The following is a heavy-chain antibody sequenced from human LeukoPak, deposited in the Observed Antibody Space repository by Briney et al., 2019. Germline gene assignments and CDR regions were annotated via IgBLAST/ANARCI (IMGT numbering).Heavy chain of an antibody. D-gene: IGHD3-22*01. V-gene: IGHV3-21*06. CDR2: ISSSRGYI. CDR3: ARGYYDSSSFFDY. J-gene: IGHJ4*02. CDR1: GFTLSSYS. Sequence: PGRSLRLSCAASGFTLSSYSMNWVRQAPGKGLEWVSSISSSRGYIYYADSLKGRFTISRDNAKSSLYLQMNSLRAEDTAVYYCARGYYDSSSFFDYWGQGTLVTVSS.